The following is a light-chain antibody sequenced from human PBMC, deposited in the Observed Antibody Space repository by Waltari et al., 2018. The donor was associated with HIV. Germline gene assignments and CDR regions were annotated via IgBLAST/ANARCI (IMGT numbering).Light chain of an antibody. CDR2: NAS. CDR3: QQYNNWPPWT. Sequence: EILMTQSPATLSVPPGERVTLSCRASHSVSSDLAWYRQKPGQAPRLLIYNASTRATGLPARFSGSGSGTEFTLTISSLQSEDFAFYYCQQYNNWPPWTFGQGTKVEIK. V-gene: IGKV3-15*01. J-gene: IGKJ1*01. CDR1: HSVSSD.